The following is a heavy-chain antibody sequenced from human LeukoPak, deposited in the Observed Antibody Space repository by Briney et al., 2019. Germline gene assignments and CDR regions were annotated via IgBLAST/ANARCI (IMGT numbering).Heavy chain of an antibody. J-gene: IGHJ4*02. D-gene: IGHD4-17*01. CDR1: GFTFSSYA. Sequence: GGSLRLSCAASGFTFSSYAMHWVRQGPGKGLEYVSGISSNGGSTYYANSVKGRFTISRDNSKNTLYLQMGSLRAEDMAVYYCARRRSYYGDSMDYWGQGTLFTVSS. V-gene: IGHV3-64*01. CDR2: ISSNGGST. CDR3: ARRRSYYGDSMDY.